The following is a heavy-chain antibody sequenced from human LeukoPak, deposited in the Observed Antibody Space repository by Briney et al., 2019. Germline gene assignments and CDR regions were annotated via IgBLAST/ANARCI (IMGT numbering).Heavy chain of an antibody. V-gene: IGHV3-23*01. CDR2: LGDNDGRT. D-gene: IGHD3-9*01. CDR1: GFTFSNYA. J-gene: IGHJ4*02. CDR3: AKNGKDNYDMFFDF. Sequence: GGSLRLSCAASGFTFSNYAMNWVRQAPGKGLEWVSALGDNDGRTFYADSVKGRFTISRDNSKNTLYLQMNSLRAEDTAIYYCAKNGKDNYDMFFDFWGQGTLVTVPS.